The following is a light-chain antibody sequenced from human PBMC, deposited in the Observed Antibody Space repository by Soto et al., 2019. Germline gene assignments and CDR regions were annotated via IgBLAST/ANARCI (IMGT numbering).Light chain of an antibody. V-gene: IGKV1-39*01. J-gene: IGKJ1*01. CDR2: AAA. CDR1: QSITTY. CDR3: QQAYGAPPT. Sequence: DIQMTQSPSSLSASVGGRGTITCRASQSITTYLNWYQQTSGEAPKLLIYAAARLQTGVPSRFSGSGSGTDFTLTISSLQPEDFATYYCQQAYGAPPTFGQGTKVDIK.